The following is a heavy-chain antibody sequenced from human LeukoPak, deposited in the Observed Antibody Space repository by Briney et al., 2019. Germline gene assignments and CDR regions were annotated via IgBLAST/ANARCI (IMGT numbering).Heavy chain of an antibody. CDR3: ARASMTSFYYYYYYMDV. CDR1: GFTFSDYY. D-gene: IGHD3-9*01. CDR2: ISSSSSTI. V-gene: IGHV3-11*04. J-gene: IGHJ6*03. Sequence: PGGSLRLSCAASGFTFSDYYMSWIRQAPGKGLEWVSYISSSSSTIYYADSVKGRFTISRDNAKNSLYLQMNSLRAEDTAVYYCARASMTSFYYYYYYMDVWGKGTTVTVSS.